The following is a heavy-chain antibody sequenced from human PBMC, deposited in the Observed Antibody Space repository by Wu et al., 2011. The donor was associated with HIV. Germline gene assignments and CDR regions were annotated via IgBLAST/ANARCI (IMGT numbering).Heavy chain of an antibody. J-gene: IGHJ4*02. CDR1: GGTFKTYA. Sequence: QVQLVQSGAEVKKPGSSVKVSCQASGGTFKTYAISWVRQAPGQGLEWMGGIIPLLGTPNYAQKFQGRVTITTDESTSTAYMELSSLRSEDTAVYYCASFGEGYYFDYWGQGTLVTVSS. V-gene: IGHV1-69*05. D-gene: IGHD3-10*01. CDR2: IIPLLGTP. CDR3: ASFGEGYYFDY.